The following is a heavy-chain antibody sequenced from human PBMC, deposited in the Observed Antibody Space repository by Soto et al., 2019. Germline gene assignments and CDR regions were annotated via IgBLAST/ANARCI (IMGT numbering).Heavy chain of an antibody. CDR1: GASVSSYF. CDR3: ARVYRGWSSRRDLGV. J-gene: IGHJ6*03. CDR2: IYNSGRT. D-gene: IGHD6-19*01. Sequence: SETLSLTCTVSGASVSSYFWSWVRQPPGKGLEWIGYIYNSGRTNYNPSLKSRVTISLDTSDNDFSLRLTSLTAADTAVYYCARVYRGWSSRRDLGVCYTGTTGTASS. V-gene: IGHV4-59*02.